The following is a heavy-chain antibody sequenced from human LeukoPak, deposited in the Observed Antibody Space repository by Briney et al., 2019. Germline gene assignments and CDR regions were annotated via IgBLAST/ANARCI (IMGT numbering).Heavy chain of an antibody. Sequence: ASVKVSCKASGYTFTGYYMHWVRQAPGQGLEWMGWINPNSGGTNYAQKFQGRVTMTRDTSISTAYMELSRLRSDDTAVYYCARDEYSSSAGWFDPWGQGTLVTVSS. J-gene: IGHJ5*02. CDR3: ARDEYSSSAGWFDP. CDR1: GYTFTGYY. CDR2: INPNSGGT. V-gene: IGHV1-2*02. D-gene: IGHD6-13*01.